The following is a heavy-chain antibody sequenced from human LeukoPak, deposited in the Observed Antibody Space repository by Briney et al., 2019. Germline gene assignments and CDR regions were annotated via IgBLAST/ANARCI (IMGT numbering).Heavy chain of an antibody. CDR2: IYYSGST. D-gene: IGHD5-18*01. Sequence: SETLSLTCTVSGGSISSYYWICIRQPPGEGLEGIGYIYYSGSTNYNPSLKSRVTISVDTSKNQFSLKLSSVTAGDPAVYYCARDKRYSYGYYFDYWGQGTLVTDPS. CDR3: ARDKRYSYGYYFDY. V-gene: IGHV4-59*01. J-gene: IGHJ4*02. CDR1: GGSISSYY.